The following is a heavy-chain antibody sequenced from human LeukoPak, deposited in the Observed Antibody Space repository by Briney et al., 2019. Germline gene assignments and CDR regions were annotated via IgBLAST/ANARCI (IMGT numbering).Heavy chain of an antibody. V-gene: IGHV3-48*01. D-gene: IGHD6-19*01. Sequence: GGSLRLSCATSGFTFHPYSFNWVRQAPGKGQGWLSYINAQRTTYYADSVEGRFTISRNNDKNSAYLQLNSLRVEDTAMYYCARSVEGNFDQWGQGTLVTVSS. CDR2: INAQRTT. J-gene: IGHJ4*02. CDR1: GFTFHPYS. CDR3: ARSVEGNFDQ.